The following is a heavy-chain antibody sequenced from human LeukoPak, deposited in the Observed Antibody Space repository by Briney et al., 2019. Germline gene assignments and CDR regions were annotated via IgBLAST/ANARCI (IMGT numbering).Heavy chain of an antibody. CDR2: FKTNYNQV. Sequence: GGSLRLSCVASGFTFSDYAMNWVRQAPGKGLEWVSTFKTNYNQVYYAESVRGRFTISTDNSKNAAYLQMNSLRVEDTALYYCARSVPDYTRFDFWGQGALVTVSS. D-gene: IGHD4-11*01. V-gene: IGHV3-23*05. CDR1: GFTFSDYA. CDR3: ARSVPDYTRFDF. J-gene: IGHJ4*02.